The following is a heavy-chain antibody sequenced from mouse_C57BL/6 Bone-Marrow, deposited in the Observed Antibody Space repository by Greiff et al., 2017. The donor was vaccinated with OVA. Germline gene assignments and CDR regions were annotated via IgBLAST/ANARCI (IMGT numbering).Heavy chain of an antibody. CDR2: IHPNSGST. CDR3: ARRGNYYEYGYFDY. J-gene: IGHJ2*01. D-gene: IGHD2-4*01. Sequence: QVQLKQPGAELVKPGASVKLSCKASGYTFTSYWMHWVKQRPGQGLEWIGMIHPNSGSTNYNEKFTSKATLPVDKSSSTAYVHLRSLTSEDSAVEYGARRGNYYEYGYFDYWGQGTTLTVSS. V-gene: IGHV1-64*01. CDR1: GYTFTSYW.